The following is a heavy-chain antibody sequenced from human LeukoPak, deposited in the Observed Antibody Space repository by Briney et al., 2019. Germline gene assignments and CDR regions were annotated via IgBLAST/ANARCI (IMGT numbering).Heavy chain of an antibody. CDR1: GFTVSSNY. V-gene: IGHV3-66*01. CDR3: ARSSYYPWGFDP. D-gene: IGHD3-10*01. Sequence: GGSLRLSCAASGFTVSSNYMSWVRQAPGKGLEWVSVVYSGGSTYYADSVKGRFTISRDNSKNTLYLQMNSLRAEDTAVYYCARSSYYPWGFDPWGQGTLVTVSS. J-gene: IGHJ5*02. CDR2: VYSGGST.